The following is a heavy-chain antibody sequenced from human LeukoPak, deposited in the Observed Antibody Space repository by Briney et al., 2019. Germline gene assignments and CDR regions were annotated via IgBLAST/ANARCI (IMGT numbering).Heavy chain of an antibody. Sequence: GGSLRLSCAASGFTFSSYEMNWVRQAPGKGLEWVSYISSSGSSIYYADSVKGRFTISRDNAKDSLYLQMNSLRAEDTAVYYCARRAIAEGFDYWGQGTLVTVSS. CDR1: GFTFSSYE. V-gene: IGHV3-48*03. CDR2: ISSSGSSI. J-gene: IGHJ4*02. CDR3: ARRAIAEGFDY. D-gene: IGHD6-13*01.